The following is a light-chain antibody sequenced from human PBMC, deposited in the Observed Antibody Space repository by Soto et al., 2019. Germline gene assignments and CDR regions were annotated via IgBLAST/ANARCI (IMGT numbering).Light chain of an antibody. V-gene: IGKV3-11*01. J-gene: IGKJ3*01. CDR3: QQRSNWPPFT. CDR1: RSVSRY. CDR2: DAS. Sequence: EIVLTQSPATLSLSPGERATLSCRSSRSVSRYLAWYQQKPGQAPRLLIFDASNRSTGIPARFSGSGSVTEFTLTISSLEPKDFAVYYCQQRSNWPPFTFGPGTKVEIK.